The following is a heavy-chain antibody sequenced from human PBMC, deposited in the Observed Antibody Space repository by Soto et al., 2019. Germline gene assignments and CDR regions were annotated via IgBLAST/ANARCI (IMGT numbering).Heavy chain of an antibody. CDR3: ARDPAYLGVAKNYFDY. CDR2: IWYDGSNK. CDR1: GFTFSSYG. V-gene: IGHV3-33*01. D-gene: IGHD3-3*01. J-gene: IGHJ4*02. Sequence: GGSLRLSCAASGFTFSSYGMHWVRQAPGKGLEWVAVIWYDGSNKYYADSVKGRFTISRDNSKKTLYLQMNSPRAEDTAVYYCARDPAYLGVAKNYFDYWGQGTLVTVSS.